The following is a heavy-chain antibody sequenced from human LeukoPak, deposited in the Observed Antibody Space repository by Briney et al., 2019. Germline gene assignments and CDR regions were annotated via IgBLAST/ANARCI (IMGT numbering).Heavy chain of an antibody. J-gene: IGHJ4*02. V-gene: IGHV1-8*01. Sequence: ASVKVSCKASGYTFTSYDINWVRQATGQGLEWMGWMNPNSGNTGYAQKFQGRVTMTRDTSISTAYMELSRLRSDDTAVYYCARDYRYNYFDYWGQGTLVTVSS. D-gene: IGHD4-11*01. CDR3: ARDYRYNYFDY. CDR2: MNPNSGNT. CDR1: GYTFTSYD.